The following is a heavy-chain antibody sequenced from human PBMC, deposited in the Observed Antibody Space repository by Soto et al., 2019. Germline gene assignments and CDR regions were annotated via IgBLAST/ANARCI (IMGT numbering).Heavy chain of an antibody. J-gene: IGHJ4*02. CDR3: ARGNIAVAGIAYYFDY. CDR2: ISHDGSNK. Sequence: QVQLVESGGGVVQPGRSLRLSCAASGFSFSSCAMHWVRQAPGKGLEWVADISHDGSNKYYADSVKGRFTISRDNSGNTGLLQMNSRRPDDTAVYYCARGNIAVAGIAYYFDYWGQGTLVTVSS. D-gene: IGHD6-19*01. CDR1: GFSFSSCA. V-gene: IGHV3-30-3*01.